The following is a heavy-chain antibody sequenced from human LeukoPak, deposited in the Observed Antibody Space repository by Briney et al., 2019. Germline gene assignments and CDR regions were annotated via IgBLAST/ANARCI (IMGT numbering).Heavy chain of an antibody. Sequence: SVKVSCKASGGTFSSYAISWVRQATGQGLEWMGRIIPIFGTANYAQKFQGRVTITTDESTSTAYMELSSLRSEDTAVYNCARIQDMVRGVTDYWGQGTLVTVSS. V-gene: IGHV1-69*05. J-gene: IGHJ4*02. CDR3: ARIQDMVRGVTDY. CDR1: GGTFSSYA. CDR2: IIPIFGTA. D-gene: IGHD3-10*01.